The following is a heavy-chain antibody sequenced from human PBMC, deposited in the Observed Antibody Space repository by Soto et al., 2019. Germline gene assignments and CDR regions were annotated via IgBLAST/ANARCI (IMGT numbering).Heavy chain of an antibody. Sequence: QVQLVESGGGVVQPGRSLRLSCAASGFTFSSYGMHWVRQAPGKGLEWVAVIWYDGSNKYYADSVKGRFTISRDNSKNTLYLQMNSLRAEDTAVYYCARASQTTVTSNWFDPWGQGTLVTVSS. CDR3: ARASQTTVTSNWFDP. V-gene: IGHV3-33*01. J-gene: IGHJ5*02. CDR2: IWYDGSNK. CDR1: GFTFSSYG. D-gene: IGHD4-4*01.